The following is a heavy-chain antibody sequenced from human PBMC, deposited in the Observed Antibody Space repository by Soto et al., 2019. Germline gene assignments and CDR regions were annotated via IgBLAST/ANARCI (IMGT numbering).Heavy chain of an antibody. CDR1: GFC. D-gene: IGHD5-12*01. Sequence: GFCWRRISKTTGKGLEWIGEINHSGSTNYNPSLKSRVTISVDTSKNQFSLKLSSVTAADTAVYYFARLSKVDIYYYYYVMDFRLHGSTDTVTS. J-gene: IGHJ6*02. V-gene: IGHV4-34*01. CDR3: ARLSKVDIYYYYYVMDF. CDR2: INHSGST.